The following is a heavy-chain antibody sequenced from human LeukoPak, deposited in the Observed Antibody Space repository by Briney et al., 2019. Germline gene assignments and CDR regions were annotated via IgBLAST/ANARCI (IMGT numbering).Heavy chain of an antibody. D-gene: IGHD4-17*01. CDR3: ARDGGVNTRDAFDI. Sequence: GGSLRLSCAASGFIVNNKYMTWVRQAPGKGLEWVSLIYNDGRTYYADSVKGRFTISRDNAKNSLYLQMNSLRAEDTAVYYCARDGGVNTRDAFDIWAKGQWSPSL. CDR1: GFIVNNKY. CDR2: IYNDGRT. J-gene: IGHJ3*02. V-gene: IGHV3-53*01.